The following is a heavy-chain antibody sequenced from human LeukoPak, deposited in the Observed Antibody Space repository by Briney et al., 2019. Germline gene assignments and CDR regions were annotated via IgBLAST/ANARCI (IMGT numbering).Heavy chain of an antibody. CDR3: AKDPHSRGYYDIFPYFDY. J-gene: IGHJ4*02. D-gene: IGHD3-9*01. V-gene: IGHV3-23*01. CDR1: GFTFSSYW. Sequence: GGSLRLSCAASGFTFSSYWMSWVRQAPGKGLEWVSAISGSGGSTYYADSVKGRFTISRDNSKNTLYLQMNSLRAEDTAVYYCAKDPHSRGYYDIFPYFDYWGQGTLVTVSS. CDR2: ISGSGGST.